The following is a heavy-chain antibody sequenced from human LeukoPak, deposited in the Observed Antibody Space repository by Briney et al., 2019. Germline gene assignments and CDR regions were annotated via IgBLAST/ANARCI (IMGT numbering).Heavy chain of an antibody. CDR1: GFSFSDHW. J-gene: IGHJ4*02. V-gene: IGHV3-7*01. Sequence: TGGSLRLSCVASGFSFSDHWMNWFRQAPGKGLEWVATIKKDGSEQYYVDSMEGRLTISRDNAKNSVYLQIHNLRAEDTAVYYCARDLGWLQSDYWGQGTLVTVSA. CDR3: ARDLGWLQSDY. CDR2: IKKDGSEQ. D-gene: IGHD5-24*01.